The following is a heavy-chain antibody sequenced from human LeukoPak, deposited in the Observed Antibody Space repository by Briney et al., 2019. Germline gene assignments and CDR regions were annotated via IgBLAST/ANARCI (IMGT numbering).Heavy chain of an antibody. CDR2: INHSGST. J-gene: IGHJ5*02. Sequence: PSETLSLTCTVSGGSISSYYWSWIRQPPGKGLEWIGEINHSGSTNYNPSLKSRVTISVDTSKNQFSLKLSSVTAADTAVYYCARGNSSGWAFGPWGQGTLVTVSS. CDR3: ARGNSSGWAFGP. V-gene: IGHV4-34*01. D-gene: IGHD6-19*01. CDR1: GGSISSYY.